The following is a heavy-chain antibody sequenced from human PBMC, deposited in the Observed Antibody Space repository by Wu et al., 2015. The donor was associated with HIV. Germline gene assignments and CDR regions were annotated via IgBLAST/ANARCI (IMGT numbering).Heavy chain of an antibody. CDR3: ARGDYSNPIDY. CDR1: GGTFSNYA. CDR2: IIFMFGTA. Sequence: QVQLVQSGAEMKKPGSSVKVSCKPSGGTFSNYAISWVRQAPGQGLEWMGGIIFMFGTANYAQKFQGRVTISTDESTSIAYMELRRLRSEDTAVYYCARGDYSNPIDYWGQGTLVTVSS. D-gene: IGHD4-11*01. J-gene: IGHJ4*02. V-gene: IGHV1-69*05.